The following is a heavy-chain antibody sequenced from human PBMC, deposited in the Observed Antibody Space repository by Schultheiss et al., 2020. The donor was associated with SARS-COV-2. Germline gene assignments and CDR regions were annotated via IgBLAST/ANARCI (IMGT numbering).Heavy chain of an antibody. Sequence: ASVKVSCKASGYTFTSYYMHWVRQAPGQGLEWMGIINPSGGSTSYAQKFQGRVTMTRDTSTSTVYMELSSLRSEDTAVYYCARASRRVNPLLPIYYYSGMDVWGHGTTVTVSS. CDR1: GYTFTSYY. J-gene: IGHJ6*02. D-gene: IGHD3-22*01. CDR3: ARASRRVNPLLPIYYYSGMDV. V-gene: IGHV1-46*01. CDR2: INPSGGST.